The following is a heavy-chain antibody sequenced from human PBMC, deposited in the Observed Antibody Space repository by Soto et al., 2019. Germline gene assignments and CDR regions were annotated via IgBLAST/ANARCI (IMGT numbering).Heavy chain of an antibody. D-gene: IGHD2-2*01. Sequence: EVQLVESGGGLVQPGGSLRLSCAASGFTFSSYDMHWVRQATGKGLEWVSAIGTAGDTYYPGSVKGRFTISKENAKNYLYLQMNSRRGGDTAVYYCARAPSTAFDAFDIWGQGTMVTVSS. CDR1: GFTFSSYD. CDR2: IGTAGDT. V-gene: IGHV3-13*01. CDR3: ARAPSTAFDAFDI. J-gene: IGHJ3*02.